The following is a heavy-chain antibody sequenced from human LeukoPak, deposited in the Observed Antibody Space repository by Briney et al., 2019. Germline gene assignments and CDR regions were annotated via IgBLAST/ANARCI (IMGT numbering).Heavy chain of an antibody. CDR3: ARDQRGLDPRTNYFGY. V-gene: IGHV3-30-3*01. Sequence: GGSLRLSCAASGFTFSSYAMHWVRQAPGKGLEWVAVISYDGSNKYYADSVKGRFTISRDNSKNTLYLQMNSLRAEDTAVYYCARDQRGLDPRTNYFGYWGQGTLVTVSS. J-gene: IGHJ4*02. D-gene: IGHD1-1*01. CDR1: GFTFSSYA. CDR2: ISYDGSNK.